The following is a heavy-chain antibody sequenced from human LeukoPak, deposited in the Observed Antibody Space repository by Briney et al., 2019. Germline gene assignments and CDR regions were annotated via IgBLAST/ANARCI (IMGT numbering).Heavy chain of an antibody. Sequence: SETLSLTCTVYGYSLSSGFYWGWIRQPPGKGLEWVATIFHSGDTYHNPSLVRRVTVSMYTSKNQLSLRLNSVTAADTALYYCARFGTRDNCCHPGIDTWGQGAPVTVSS. V-gene: IGHV4-38-2*02. CDR3: ARFGTRDNCCHPGIDT. CDR1: GYSLSSGFY. CDR2: IFHSGDT. D-gene: IGHD1-1*01. J-gene: IGHJ5*02.